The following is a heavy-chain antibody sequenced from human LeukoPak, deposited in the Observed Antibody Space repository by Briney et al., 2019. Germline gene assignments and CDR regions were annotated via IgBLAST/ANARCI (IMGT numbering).Heavy chain of an antibody. V-gene: IGHV4-59*01. CDR3: AREYYGGDYYDSSGYRN. CDR2: IYYSGST. D-gene: IGHD3-22*01. CDR1: GGSISSYY. J-gene: IGHJ4*02. Sequence: SETLSLTCTVSGGSISSYYWSWIRQPPGKGLEWIGYIYYSGSTNYNPSLKSRVTLSVDTSKNQFSLKLSSVTAADTAVYYCAREYYGGDYYDSSGYRNWGQGTLVTVSS.